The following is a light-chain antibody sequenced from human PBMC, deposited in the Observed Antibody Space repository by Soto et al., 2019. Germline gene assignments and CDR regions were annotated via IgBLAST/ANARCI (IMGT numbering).Light chain of an antibody. J-gene: IGLJ2*01. CDR2: SNN. CDR3: AAWHDSLNGRVV. Sequence: QSVLTQPPSASGTPGQRVTISCSGSSSNIGSNTVNWYQQLPGTAPQLLIYSNNQRPSGVPERFSGSKSGTSASLAISGLQSEAEADYYCAAWHDSLNGRVVFGGGTKVPS. V-gene: IGLV1-44*01. CDR1: SSNIGSNT.